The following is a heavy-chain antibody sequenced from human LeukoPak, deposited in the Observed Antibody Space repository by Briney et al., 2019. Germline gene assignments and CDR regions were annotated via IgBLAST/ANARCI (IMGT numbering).Heavy chain of an antibody. D-gene: IGHD3-10*01. CDR3: AREGSGSYPSGSSDP. CDR1: GGTFSSYA. V-gene: IGHV1-69*06. CDR2: IIPIFDTT. Sequence: ASVKLSCKASGGTFSSYAINWARQAPGQRLEWMGGIIPIFDTTNYAQNFQGRVTITADKSTNTAYMELSRLRSEDTAVYYCAREGSGSYPSGSSDPWGQGTLVTVSS. J-gene: IGHJ5*02.